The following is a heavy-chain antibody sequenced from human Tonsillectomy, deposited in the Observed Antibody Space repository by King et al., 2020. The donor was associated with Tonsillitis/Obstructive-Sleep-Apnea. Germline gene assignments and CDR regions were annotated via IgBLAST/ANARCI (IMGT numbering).Heavy chain of an antibody. CDR1: GFTFSSYA. D-gene: IGHD5-24*01. CDR3: AKDRGMATMFAPRSFDY. CDR2: ISGSGVTI. J-gene: IGHJ4*02. Sequence: VQLVESGGGLVQPGGSLRLSCAASGFTFSSYAMSWVRQAPGKGLEWLSEISGSGVTIYYADSVKGRFTISRDNSKNTLYLKMDSLRADHTAVYYCAKDRGMATMFAPRSFDYWGQGTLITISS. V-gene: IGHV3-23*04.